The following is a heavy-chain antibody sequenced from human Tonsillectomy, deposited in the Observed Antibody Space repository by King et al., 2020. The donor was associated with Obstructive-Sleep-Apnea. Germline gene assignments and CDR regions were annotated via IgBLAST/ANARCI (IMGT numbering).Heavy chain of an antibody. J-gene: IGHJ4*02. Sequence: VQLQESGPGLVKPSETLSLTCTVSGGSISTYYWSWIRQPPGKGLEWIGYIYYSGSTNYNPSLKSRVTISVDTSKNQFSLKLSSVTATETAVFYCARHVMGYYYDSSGYYPRYFDYWGQGTLVTVSS. CDR3: ARHVMGYYYDSSGYYPRYFDY. D-gene: IGHD3-22*01. V-gene: IGHV4-59*08. CDR2: IYYSGST. CDR1: GGSISTYY.